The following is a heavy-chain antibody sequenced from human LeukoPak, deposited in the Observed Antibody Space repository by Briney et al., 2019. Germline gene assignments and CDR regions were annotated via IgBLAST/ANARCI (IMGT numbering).Heavy chain of an antibody. V-gene: IGHV3-21*01. CDR3: ARDGRGIAVAGTAEY. Sequence: GGSLRLSCAASGFTFSSYSMNWVRQAPGEGLEWVSSISSSSSYIYYADSVKGRFTISRDNAKNSLYLQMNSLRAEDTAVYYCARDGRGIAVAGTAEYWGQGTLVTVSS. D-gene: IGHD6-19*01. J-gene: IGHJ4*02. CDR1: GFTFSSYS. CDR2: ISSSSSYI.